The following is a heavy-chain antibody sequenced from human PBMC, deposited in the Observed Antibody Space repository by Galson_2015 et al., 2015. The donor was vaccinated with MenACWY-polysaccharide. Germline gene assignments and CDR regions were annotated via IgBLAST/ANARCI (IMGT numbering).Heavy chain of an antibody. J-gene: IGHJ4*02. CDR3: AKSPDQWNAH. Sequence: SVKVSCKASGYTFTGYYMHWVRQAPGQGLEWMGRINPNSGGTNYAQKFQGRVTMTRDTSITTAYMELSRLTSDDTAMYYCAKSPDQWNAHWGQGTLVTVSS. CDR2: INPNSGGT. CDR1: GYTFTGYY. D-gene: IGHD6-19*01. V-gene: IGHV1-2*06.